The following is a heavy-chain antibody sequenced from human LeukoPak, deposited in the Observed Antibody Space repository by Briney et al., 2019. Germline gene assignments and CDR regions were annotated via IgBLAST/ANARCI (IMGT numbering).Heavy chain of an antibody. D-gene: IGHD5-18*01. V-gene: IGHV1-46*01. CDR3: AREAGTAMAPFDY. CDR1: GYTFTGHY. J-gene: IGHJ4*02. Sequence: ASVKVSCKASGYTFTGHYIHWVRQAPGQGLEWMGIINPSGGSTSYAQKFQGRVTMTRDTSTSTVYMELSSLRSEDTAVYYCAREAGTAMAPFDYWGQGTLVTVSS. CDR2: INPSGGST.